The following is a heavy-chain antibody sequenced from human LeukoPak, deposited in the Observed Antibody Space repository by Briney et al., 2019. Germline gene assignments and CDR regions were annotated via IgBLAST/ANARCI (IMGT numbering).Heavy chain of an antibody. V-gene: IGHV3-21*01. Sequence: GGSLRLSCAASGFTFSIYSMNWVRQAPGKGLEWLSSITSSSNHIYYADSVKGRFTISRDNVQNSLYLQMNSLRAEDTAMYYCARDRGYFDNWGQGTLVTVSS. CDR2: ITSSSNHI. J-gene: IGHJ4*02. CDR1: GFTFSIYS. CDR3: ARDRGYFDN.